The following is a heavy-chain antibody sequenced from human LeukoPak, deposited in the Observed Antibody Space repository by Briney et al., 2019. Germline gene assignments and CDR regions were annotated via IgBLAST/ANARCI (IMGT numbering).Heavy chain of an antibody. J-gene: IGHJ4*02. CDR2: IYYSGST. CDR1: GGSISSYY. D-gene: IGHD5-24*01. CDR3: ARSRGTYNLFDY. Sequence: SETLSLTCTVSGGSISSYYWSWIRQPPGKGLEWIGYIYYSGSTNYNPSLKSRVTISVDTSKNQFSLKLSSVTAADTAVYYCARSRGTYNLFDYWGQGTLVTVSS. V-gene: IGHV4-59*01.